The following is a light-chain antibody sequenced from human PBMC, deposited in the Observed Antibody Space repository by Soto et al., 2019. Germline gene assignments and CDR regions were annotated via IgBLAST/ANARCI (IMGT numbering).Light chain of an antibody. CDR3: QRSYSDPRT. Sequence: DIQMTQSPSSLSASIGDRVTITCRASQSIRTYLNWYQQKQGKAPKLLINGASTLQRGVPSRFSGSRSGTEFTLTISDLQPEDFATFYCQRSYSDPRTFGQGTTLDFK. J-gene: IGKJ2*01. CDR2: GAS. CDR1: QSIRTY. V-gene: IGKV1-39*01.